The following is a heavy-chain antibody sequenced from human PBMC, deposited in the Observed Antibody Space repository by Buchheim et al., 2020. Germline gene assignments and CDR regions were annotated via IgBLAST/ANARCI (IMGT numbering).Heavy chain of an antibody. D-gene: IGHD6-13*01. Sequence: QVQLQESGPGLVKPSETLSLTCTVSGGSISEYYWTWIRLPPGKGLEWIGYIYSSGITTYNPSLKSRVTMSVDTSKTQFSLKLTSVTAADTAVYYCTRGIAADTGWFDPWGQGTL. J-gene: IGHJ5*02. V-gene: IGHV4-59*01. CDR3: TRGIAADTGWFDP. CDR1: GGSISEYY. CDR2: IYSSGIT.